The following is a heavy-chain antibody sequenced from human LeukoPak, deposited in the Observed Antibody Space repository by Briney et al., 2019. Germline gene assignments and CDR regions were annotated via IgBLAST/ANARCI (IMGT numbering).Heavy chain of an antibody. V-gene: IGHV1-69*06. J-gene: IGHJ6*02. CDR3: ATAQVNRNDDYYYGMDV. D-gene: IGHD1-1*01. Sequence: ASVKVSCTASGGTFSSYAISWVRQAPGQGLEWMGGIIPIFGTANYAQKFQGRVTMTEDTSTDTAYMELSSLRSEDTAVYYCATAQVNRNDDYYYGMDVWGQGTTVTVSS. CDR1: GGTFSSYA. CDR2: IIPIFGTA.